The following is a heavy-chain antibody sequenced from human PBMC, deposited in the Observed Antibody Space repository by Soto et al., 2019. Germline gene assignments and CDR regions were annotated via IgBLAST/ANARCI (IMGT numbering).Heavy chain of an antibody. CDR2: ISGSGGST. CDR1: GVPFSSYA. V-gene: IGHV3-23*01. D-gene: IGHD6-19*01. Sequence: GGSLRLSCAASGVPFSSYAMSWVRQAPGKGLEWVSAISGSGGSTYYADSVKGRFTISRDNSKNTLYLQMNSLRAEDTAVYYCAKEVPWGIAVAGTSYWGQGTLVTVSS. J-gene: IGHJ4*01. CDR3: AKEVPWGIAVAGTSY.